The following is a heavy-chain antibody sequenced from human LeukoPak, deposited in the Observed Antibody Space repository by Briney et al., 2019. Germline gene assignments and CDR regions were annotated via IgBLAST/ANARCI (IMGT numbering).Heavy chain of an antibody. Sequence: PGGSLRLSCAASGFTFSSYSMNWVRQAPGKGPEWVAFIRNDGSNKYYADSVKGRFIISRDNSKNTMYVQMNSLRAEDTAVYYCAKGGNYDILTGYYEFDYWGQGTLVTVSS. CDR2: IRNDGSNK. J-gene: IGHJ4*02. D-gene: IGHD3-9*01. CDR3: AKGGNYDILTGYYEFDY. CDR1: GFTFSSYS. V-gene: IGHV3-30*02.